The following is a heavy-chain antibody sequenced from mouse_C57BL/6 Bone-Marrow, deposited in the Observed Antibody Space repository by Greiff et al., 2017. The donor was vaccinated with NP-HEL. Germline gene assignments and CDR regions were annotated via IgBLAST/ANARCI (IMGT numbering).Heavy chain of an antibody. CDR3: ARAYYYYGSSAWFAY. Sequence: EVQVVESGPELVKPGASVKMSCKASGYTFTDYNMHWVKQSHGKSLEWIGYINPNNGGTSYNQKFKGKATLTVNKSSSTAYMELRSLTSEDSAVYYCARAYYYYGSSAWFAYWGQGTLVTVSA. CDR2: INPNNGGT. J-gene: IGHJ3*01. D-gene: IGHD1-1*01. CDR1: GYTFTDYN. V-gene: IGHV1-22*01.